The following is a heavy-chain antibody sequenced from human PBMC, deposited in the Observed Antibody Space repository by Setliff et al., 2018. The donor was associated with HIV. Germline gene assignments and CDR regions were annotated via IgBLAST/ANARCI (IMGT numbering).Heavy chain of an antibody. J-gene: IGHJ5*02. Sequence: PLETLSLTCSVSGDSISSGSYYWSWIRLPAGKGLEWIGQIHTTGSTNYNPSLKSRVTISMDTSKNQFSLNLSSVTATDTAVYYCAKRTFGSGRLDPWGQGTLVTVSS. CDR1: GDSISSGSYY. D-gene: IGHD3-16*01. CDR2: IHTTGST. CDR3: AKRTFGSGRLDP. V-gene: IGHV4-61*09.